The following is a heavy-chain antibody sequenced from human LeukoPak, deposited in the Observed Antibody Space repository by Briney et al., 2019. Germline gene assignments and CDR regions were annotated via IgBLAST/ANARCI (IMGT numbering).Heavy chain of an antibody. CDR3: AAADWESFYFDS. J-gene: IGHJ4*02. CDR1: GDSVGSSASGNS. Sequence: PSETLSLTCAVSGDSVGSSASGNSRWNWVRQPPGKTLEWIGEIYRSGGTHSNPSLRRRVTMSLDRSKNQLTLNVRSVTAADTAVYFCAAADWESFYFDSWGQGALVAVSS. V-gene: IGHV4-4*02. CDR2: IYRSGGT. D-gene: IGHD1-26*01.